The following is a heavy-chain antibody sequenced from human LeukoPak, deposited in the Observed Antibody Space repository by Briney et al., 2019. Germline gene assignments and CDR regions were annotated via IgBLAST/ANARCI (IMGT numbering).Heavy chain of an antibody. CDR3: ARDQRGEFLFDY. Sequence: ASVKVSCKASGYTFTSYCMHWVRQAPGQGLEWMGIINPSGGSTSYAQKFQGRVTMTRDTSTSTVYMELSSLRSEDTAVYYCARDQRGEFLFDYWGQGTLVTVSS. V-gene: IGHV1-46*01. J-gene: IGHJ4*02. D-gene: IGHD3-10*01. CDR2: INPSGGST. CDR1: GYTFTSYC.